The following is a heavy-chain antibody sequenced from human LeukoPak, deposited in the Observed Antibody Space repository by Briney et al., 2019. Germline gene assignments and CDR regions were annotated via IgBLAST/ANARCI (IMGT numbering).Heavy chain of an antibody. Sequence: SETLSLTCAVYGGSFSGYYWSWIRQPPGKGLEWIGEINHSGSTNYNPSLKSRVTISVDTSKNQFSLKLSSVTAADTAVYYCARDPEGYGYFDYWGQGTLVTVSS. CDR2: INHSGST. CDR3: ARDPEGYGYFDY. V-gene: IGHV4-34*01. CDR1: GGSFSGYY. J-gene: IGHJ4*02. D-gene: IGHD3-10*01.